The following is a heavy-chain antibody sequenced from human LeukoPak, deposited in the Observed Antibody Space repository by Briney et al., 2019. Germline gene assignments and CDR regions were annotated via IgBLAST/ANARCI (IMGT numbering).Heavy chain of an antibody. Sequence: PSETLSLTCAVYGGSVSGYYWSWIRQPPGKGLEWIGEINQSGSTNYNPSLKSRVTISVETSKNQFSLKLSSVTAADTAVYYCARAPVVVPAATDLWGQGTLVTVSS. CDR1: GGSVSGYY. V-gene: IGHV4-34*01. D-gene: IGHD2-2*01. J-gene: IGHJ4*02. CDR3: ARAPVVVPAATDL. CDR2: INQSGST.